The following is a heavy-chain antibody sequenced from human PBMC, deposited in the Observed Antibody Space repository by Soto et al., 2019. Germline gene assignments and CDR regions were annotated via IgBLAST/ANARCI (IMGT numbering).Heavy chain of an antibody. CDR3: ARVPASGMNWYFDL. Sequence: QVQLVQSGAEVEKPGASVKVSCKASGYTFTGYYMHWVRRAPGQGLEWMGWINPNSGGTNYAQKFQGWVTMTRDTSISTAYMELSRLRSDDTAVYYCARVPASGMNWYFDLWGRGTLVTVSS. J-gene: IGHJ2*01. D-gene: IGHD3-10*01. CDR2: INPNSGGT. V-gene: IGHV1-2*04. CDR1: GYTFTGYY.